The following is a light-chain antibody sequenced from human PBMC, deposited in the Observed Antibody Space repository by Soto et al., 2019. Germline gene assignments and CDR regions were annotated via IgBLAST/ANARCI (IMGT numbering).Light chain of an antibody. V-gene: IGLV2-11*01. Sequence: QSALTQPRSVSGSPGQSVTISCTGTSSDVGGYNYVSWYQQHPGKAPKLMIYDVSKRPSGVPDRFSGSKSGITASLTISGLQAEDEAYYYGCSYAGSYTWVFGGGTKLTVL. J-gene: IGLJ3*02. CDR2: DVS. CDR3: CSYAGSYTWV. CDR1: SSDVGGYNY.